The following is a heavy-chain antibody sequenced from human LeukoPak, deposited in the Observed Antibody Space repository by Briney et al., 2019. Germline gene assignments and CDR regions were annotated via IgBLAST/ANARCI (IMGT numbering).Heavy chain of an antibody. J-gene: IGHJ5*02. D-gene: IGHD2-15*01. V-gene: IGHV1-69*13. CDR1: EGTFISYA. CDR3: ARDSLVVAATGWFDP. Sequence: SVKVSCKASEGTFISYAISWVRQAPGQGLEWMGGIIPIFGTANYAQKFQGRVTITADESTSTAYMELSSLRSEDTAVYYCARDSLVVAATGWFDPWGQGTLVTVSS. CDR2: IIPIFGTA.